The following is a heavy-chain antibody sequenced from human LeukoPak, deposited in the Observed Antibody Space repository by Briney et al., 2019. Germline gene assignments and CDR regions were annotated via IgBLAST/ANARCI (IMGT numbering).Heavy chain of an antibody. CDR1: GVSFSGYY. Sequence: PSETLSLTCAVYGVSFSGYYWSWIRQPPGKGLEWIGEINHSGSTNYNPSLKSRVTISVDTSKNQFSLKLSSVTAADTAVYYCASGKYRGSSKGAFDIWGQGTMVTVSS. D-gene: IGHD1-26*01. V-gene: IGHV4-34*01. J-gene: IGHJ3*02. CDR3: ASGKYRGSSKGAFDI. CDR2: INHSGST.